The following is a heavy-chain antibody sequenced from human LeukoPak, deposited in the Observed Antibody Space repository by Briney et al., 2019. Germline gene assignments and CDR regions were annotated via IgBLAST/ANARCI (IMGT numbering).Heavy chain of an antibody. V-gene: IGHV1-2*02. CDR1: GYTFTGYY. Sequence: ASLKVSFKASGYTFTGYYMHWVRQAPGQGLEWLGWINPNSGGTNYAQKFQDRVTMTRDTSISTAYMELSSLTSDDSAVYYCGKNFFGSGSYVLVFDPWGQGTLVTVSS. CDR3: GKNFFGSGSYVLVFDP. J-gene: IGHJ5*02. D-gene: IGHD3-10*01. CDR2: INPNSGGT.